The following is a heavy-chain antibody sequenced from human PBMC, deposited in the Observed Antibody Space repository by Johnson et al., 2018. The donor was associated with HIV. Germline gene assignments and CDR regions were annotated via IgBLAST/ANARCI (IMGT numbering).Heavy chain of an antibody. J-gene: IGHJ3*02. D-gene: IGHD6-19*01. Sequence: VQLVESGGGVVQPGRSLRLSCAASGFTFSSYAMHWVRQAPGKGLEWVAVISYDGSNKYYADSVKGRFTISRDNSKNTLYLQMNSLRAEDTAVYYCARTLGMGLVGSFDIWGQGTMVTVSS. CDR2: ISYDGSNK. V-gene: IGHV3-30*04. CDR1: GFTFSSYA. CDR3: ARTLGMGLVGSFDI.